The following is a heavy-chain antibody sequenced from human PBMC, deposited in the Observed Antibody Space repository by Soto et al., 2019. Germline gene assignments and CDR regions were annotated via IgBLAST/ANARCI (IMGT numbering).Heavy chain of an antibody. J-gene: IGHJ4*02. Sequence: QVQLVESGGGVVQPGRSLRLSCAASGFAFSAYDMHWVRQAPGKGLEWVAMIYYDGSNKYYADSVKGRFTISRDNSKNTLYPQMSSLRAEDTALYYCARVGGTVTSDYWGQGTLVTVSS. CDR2: IYYDGSNK. CDR3: ARVGGTVTSDY. V-gene: IGHV3-33*01. D-gene: IGHD4-17*01. CDR1: GFAFSAYD.